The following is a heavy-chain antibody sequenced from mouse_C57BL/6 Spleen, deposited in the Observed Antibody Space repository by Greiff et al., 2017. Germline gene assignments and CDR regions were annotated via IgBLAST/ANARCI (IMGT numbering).Heavy chain of an antibody. CDR1: GYTFTSYW. J-gene: IGHJ2*01. CDR2: IDPSDSET. Sequence: VQLQQPGAELVRPGSSVKLSCKASGYTFTSYWMHWVKQRPIQGLEWIGNIDPSDSETNYNQKFKDKATLTVDKSSSTAYMQLSSLTSEDSAVYYCARVYDYDGMGRYYGGQG. D-gene: IGHD2-4*01. V-gene: IGHV1-52*01. CDR3: ARVYDYDGMGRYY.